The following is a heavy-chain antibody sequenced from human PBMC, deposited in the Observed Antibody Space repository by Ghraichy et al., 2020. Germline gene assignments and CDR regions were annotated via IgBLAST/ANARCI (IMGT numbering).Heavy chain of an antibody. CDR2: IHHSGST. D-gene: IGHD6-19*01. J-gene: IGHJ6*03. V-gene: IGHV4-30-2*01. Sequence: SETLSLTCSVSGGSISSGGYSWSWIRQPPGKGLQWLGYIHHSGSTFYNPSLESRVTISVDRSKNQFSLKLSSLTAADTAVYYCAREAEGIAEAGLDGWFYYYYMDVWGKGTTVTVSS. CDR1: GGSISSGGYS. CDR3: AREAEGIAEAGLDGWFYYYYMDV.